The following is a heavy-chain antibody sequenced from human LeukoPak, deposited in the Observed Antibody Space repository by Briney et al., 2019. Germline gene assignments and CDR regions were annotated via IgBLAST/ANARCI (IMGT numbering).Heavy chain of an antibody. V-gene: IGHV3-53*01. CDR1: GFTVSSNY. CDR3: ASGSGSYRTPYYYMDV. D-gene: IGHD3-10*01. CDR2: IYSGGST. J-gene: IGHJ6*03. Sequence: GGSLRLSCAASGFTVSSNYMSWVRQAPGPGLESVSVIYSGGSTYYADSVKGRFTISRDNSKNTLYLQMNSLRAEDTAVYYCASGSGSYRTPYYYMDVWGTGTTVTVSS.